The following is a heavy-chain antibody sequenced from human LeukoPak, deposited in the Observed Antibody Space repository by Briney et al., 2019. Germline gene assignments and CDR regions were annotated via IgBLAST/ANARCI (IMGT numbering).Heavy chain of an antibody. CDR1: GGSFSGYY. Sequence: SETLCLTCAVYGGSFSGYYWSWIRQPPGKGLEWIGEINHSGSTNYNPSLKSRVTISVDTSKNQFSLKLSSVTAADTAVYYCARGGLRYFDWLLRTYYFDYWGQGTLVTVSS. V-gene: IGHV4-34*01. D-gene: IGHD3-9*01. CDR3: ARGGLRYFDWLLRTYYFDY. CDR2: INHSGST. J-gene: IGHJ4*02.